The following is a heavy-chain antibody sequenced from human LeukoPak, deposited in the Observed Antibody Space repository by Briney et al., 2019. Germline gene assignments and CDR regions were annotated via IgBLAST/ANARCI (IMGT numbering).Heavy chain of an antibody. J-gene: IGHJ1*01. Sequence: PGGSLGLSCAASGFTFSSYAMSWVRQAPGKGLEWVSAISGSGGSTYYADSVKGRFTISRDNSKNTLYLQMNSLRAEDTAVYYCAKDLTASIAEYFQHWGQGTLVTVSP. D-gene: IGHD5-18*01. CDR3: AKDLTASIAEYFQH. V-gene: IGHV3-23*01. CDR1: GFTFSSYA. CDR2: ISGSGGST.